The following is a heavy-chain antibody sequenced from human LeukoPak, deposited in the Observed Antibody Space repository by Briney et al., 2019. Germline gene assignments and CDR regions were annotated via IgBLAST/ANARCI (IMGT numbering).Heavy chain of an antibody. CDR3: ARAPLPRRWDIVVVPAAEHDYYYYMDV. V-gene: IGHV1-69*13. D-gene: IGHD2-2*01. Sequence: ASVKVSCKASGGTFSSYAISWVRQAPGQGLEWMGGIIPIFGTANYAQKFQGRVTITADESTSTAYMELSSLRSEDTAVYYCARAPLPRRWDIVVVPAAEHDYYYYMDVWGKGTTVTVSS. J-gene: IGHJ6*03. CDR2: IIPIFGTA. CDR1: GGTFSSYA.